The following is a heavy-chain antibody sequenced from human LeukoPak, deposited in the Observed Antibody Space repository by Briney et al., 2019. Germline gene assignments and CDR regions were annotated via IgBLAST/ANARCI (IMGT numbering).Heavy chain of an antibody. V-gene: IGHV3-23*01. J-gene: IGHJ4*02. Sequence: GGSLRLSCAASGFTFSSYGMHWVRQAPGKGLERVSAMSSSDDGRYYAASVRGRFTISRDTSRSTLYLQMNSLRAEDAAVYYCAKAPVTSCRGAFCYPFDYWGQGTLVTVSS. CDR2: MSSSDDGR. CDR1: GFTFSSYG. D-gene: IGHD2-15*01. CDR3: AKAPVTSCRGAFCYPFDY.